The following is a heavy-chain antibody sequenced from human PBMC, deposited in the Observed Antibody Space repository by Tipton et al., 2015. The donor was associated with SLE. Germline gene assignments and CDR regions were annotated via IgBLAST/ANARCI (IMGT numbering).Heavy chain of an antibody. J-gene: IGHJ4*02. Sequence: TLSLTCTVSGGSISSDNYYWGWIRQPPGKGLEWIGYMYYSGSPNYNPSLKSRVTISRDNSKNTLYLQMNSLRAEDTAVYYCAKDPWGKWEPRGFDYWGQGTLVTVSS. V-gene: IGHV4-61*01. D-gene: IGHD1-26*01. CDR3: AKDPWGKWEPRGFDY. CDR1: GGSISSDNYY. CDR2: MYYSGSP.